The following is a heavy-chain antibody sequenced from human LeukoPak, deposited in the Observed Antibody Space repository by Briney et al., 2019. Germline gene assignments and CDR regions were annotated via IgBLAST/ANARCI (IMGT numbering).Heavy chain of an antibody. CDR3: AVDLGYCSSTSCYYYYGMDV. CDR2: INPNSGGT. CDR1: GYTFTGYY. Sequence: ASVKVSCTASGYTFTGYYMHWVRQAPGQGLEWMGWINPNSGGTNYAQKFQGRVTMTRDTSISTAYMELSRLRSDDTAVYYRAVDLGYCSSTSCYYYYGMDVWGQGTTVTVSS. D-gene: IGHD2-2*01. J-gene: IGHJ6*02. V-gene: IGHV1-2*02.